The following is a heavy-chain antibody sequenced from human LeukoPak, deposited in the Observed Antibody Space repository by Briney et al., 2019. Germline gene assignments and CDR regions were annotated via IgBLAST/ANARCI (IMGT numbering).Heavy chain of an antibody. V-gene: IGHV3-74*01. CDR2: VNTDGRST. CDR3: ARVAKQWLVPGDGFDI. D-gene: IGHD6-19*01. J-gene: IGHJ3*02. Sequence: PGGSLRLSCAASGFTLSSYWMHWVRQAPGKGLVWVSRVNTDGRSTSYADSVKGRFTISRDNAKNTLYLQMDSLRAEDTAVYYCARVAKQWLVPGDGFDIWGQGTMVTVSS. CDR1: GFTLSSYW.